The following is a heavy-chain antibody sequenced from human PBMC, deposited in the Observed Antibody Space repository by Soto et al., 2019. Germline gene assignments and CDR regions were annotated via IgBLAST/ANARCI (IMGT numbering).Heavy chain of an antibody. V-gene: IGHV1-18*01. CDR2: ISAYNGNT. D-gene: IGHD4-17*01. J-gene: IGHJ5*02. CDR3: ARGFGDYVGSPSVVSSRFDP. CDR1: GYTFTSYG. Sequence: ASVKVSCKASGYTFTSYGISWVRQAPGQGLEWMGWISAYNGNTNYAQKLQGRVTMTTDTSTSTAYMELRSLRSDDTAVYYCARGFGDYVGSPSVVSSRFDPWGQGTLVTVSS.